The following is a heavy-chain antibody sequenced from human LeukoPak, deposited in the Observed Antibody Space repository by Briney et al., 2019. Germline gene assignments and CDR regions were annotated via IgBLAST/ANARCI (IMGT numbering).Heavy chain of an antibody. CDR2: IIPILGIA. D-gene: IGHD2-15*01. CDR3: AREWSPPYYFDY. V-gene: IGHV1-69*04. CDR1: GGTFSSYA. J-gene: IGHJ4*02. Sequence: KISCKGSGGTFSSYAISWVRQAPGQGLEWMGRIIPILGIANYAQKFQGRVTITAGKSTSTAYMELSSLRSEDTAVYYCAREWSPPYYFDYWGQGTLVTVSS.